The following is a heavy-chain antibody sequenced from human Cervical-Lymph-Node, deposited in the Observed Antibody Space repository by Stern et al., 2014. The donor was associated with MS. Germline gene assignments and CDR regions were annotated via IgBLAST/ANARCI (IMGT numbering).Heavy chain of an antibody. CDR1: GYTFTAHA. CDR3: ARDGNDEETTVTTY. CDR2: IHTNTGKP. V-gene: IGHV7-4-1*02. J-gene: IGHJ4*02. D-gene: IGHD4-17*01. Sequence: VQLVQSGSELKKPGASVKVSCEASGYTFTAHALNWVRQAPGQGLEWMGWIHTNTGKPTYAQGFTGRFVFSLDTSVNTAFLQISGLETEDTAVYYCARDGNDEETTVTTYWGQGTLVTVSS.